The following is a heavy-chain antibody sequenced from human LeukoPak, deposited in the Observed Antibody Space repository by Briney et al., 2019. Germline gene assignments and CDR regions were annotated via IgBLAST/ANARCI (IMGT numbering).Heavy chain of an antibody. CDR1: GGSISSSSYY. CDR3: ARDHKQWLVPDY. Sequence: PSETLSLTCTVSGGSISSSSYYWGWIRQPPGTGLEWIGSIYYSGSTYYNPSLKSRVTISVDTSKNQFSLKLSSVTAADTAVYYCARDHKQWLVPDYWGQGTLVTVSS. V-gene: IGHV4-39*02. CDR2: IYYSGST. J-gene: IGHJ4*02. D-gene: IGHD6-19*01.